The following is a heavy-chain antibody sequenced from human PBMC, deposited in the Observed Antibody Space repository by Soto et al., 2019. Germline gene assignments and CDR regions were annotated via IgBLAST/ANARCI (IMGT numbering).Heavy chain of an antibody. D-gene: IGHD1-1*01. CDR2: IYYSGST. V-gene: IGHV4-59*01. CDR1: GGSISSYY. J-gene: IGHJ5*02. CDR3: ARKVPTGGFDP. Sequence: SETLSLTCTVSGGSISSYYWSWIRQPPGKGLEWIGYIYYSGSTNYNPSLKSRVTISVDTSKNQVSLKLSSVTAADTAVYYCARKVPTGGFDPWGQGTLVTVSS.